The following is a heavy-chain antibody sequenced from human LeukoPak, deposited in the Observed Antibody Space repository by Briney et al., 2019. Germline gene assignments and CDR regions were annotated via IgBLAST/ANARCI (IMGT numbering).Heavy chain of an antibody. CDR2: INPNSGGT. V-gene: IGHV1-2*02. J-gene: IGHJ4*02. Sequence: ASVKVSCKASGYTFTGYYMHWVRQAPGQGLEWMGWINPNSGGTNYAQKFQGRVTMTRDTSISTAYMELSRLRSDDTAVYYCASSRALRYSDWALDYWGQGTLVTVSS. CDR1: GYTFTGYY. CDR3: ASSRALRYSDWALDY. D-gene: IGHD3-9*01.